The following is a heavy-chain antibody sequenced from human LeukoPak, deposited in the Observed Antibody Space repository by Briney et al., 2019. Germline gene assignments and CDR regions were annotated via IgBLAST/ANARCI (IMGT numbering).Heavy chain of an antibody. V-gene: IGHV3-30*02. J-gene: IGHJ5*02. D-gene: IGHD3-10*01. CDR3: AKDADDYYGSGSHPSFDP. CDR1: GFTFSSYG. Sequence: GGSLRLSCAASGFTFSSYGMHWVRQAPGKGLEWVAFIRYDGSNKYYADSVKGRFIISRDNSKNTLYPQMKSLRAEDTAVYYCAKDADDYYGSGSHPSFDPWGQGTLVTVSS. CDR2: IRYDGSNK.